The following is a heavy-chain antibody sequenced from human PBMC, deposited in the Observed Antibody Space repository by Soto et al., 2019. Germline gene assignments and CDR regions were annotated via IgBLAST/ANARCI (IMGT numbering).Heavy chain of an antibody. V-gene: IGHV1-69*01. J-gene: IGHJ5*02. Sequence: QVQLVQSGAEVKKPGSSVKVSCKASGGTFSSYAISWVRQAPGQGLEWMGGINPIFGTANYAQKFQGRVTITADEATSTAYMELSSLRSEDTAVYYCARALNYDSSGHLEGWFAPWGQGTLVTVSS. D-gene: IGHD3-22*01. CDR2: INPIFGTA. CDR3: ARALNYDSSGHLEGWFAP. CDR1: GGTFSSYA.